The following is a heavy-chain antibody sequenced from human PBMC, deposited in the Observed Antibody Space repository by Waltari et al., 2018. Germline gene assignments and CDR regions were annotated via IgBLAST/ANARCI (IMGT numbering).Heavy chain of an antibody. J-gene: IGHJ4*02. Sequence: QVQLQESGPGLVKPSQTLSLTCTVSGGSISSVSYYWSWIRQPAGKGLEWIGRIYTSGSTNYNPSLKSRVTISVDTSKNQFSLKLSSVTAADTAVYYCARGLGNYWGQGTLVTVSS. CDR2: IYTSGST. V-gene: IGHV4-61*02. D-gene: IGHD3-16*01. CDR1: GGSISSVSYY. CDR3: ARGLGNY.